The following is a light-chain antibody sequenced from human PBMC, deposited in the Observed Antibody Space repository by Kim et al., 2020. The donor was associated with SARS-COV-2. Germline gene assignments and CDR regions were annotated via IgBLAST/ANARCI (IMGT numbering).Light chain of an antibody. Sequence: SYELTQPSSVSVSPGQTARITCSGDVLAKKYARWFQQKPGQAPVLVIYKDSERPSGIPERFSGSSSGTTVTLTISGAQVEEEADYYCYSAADNNWVFGEGTQLTVL. V-gene: IGLV3-27*01. CDR2: KDS. J-gene: IGLJ3*02. CDR1: VLAKKY. CDR3: YSAADNNWV.